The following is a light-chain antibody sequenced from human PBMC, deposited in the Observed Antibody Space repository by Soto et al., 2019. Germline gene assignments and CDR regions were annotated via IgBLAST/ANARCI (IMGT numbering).Light chain of an antibody. J-gene: IGLJ1*01. CDR3: SSYTSSSPYV. Sequence: SLLPQPASVSGSPGQSITLSCPGTSSDVGGYNYVSWYQQHPGKAPKLMIYDVSNRPSGVSNRFSGSKSGNTASLTISGLQAEDEADYYCSSYTSSSPYVFGTGTKVTVL. V-gene: IGLV2-14*01. CDR2: DVS. CDR1: SSDVGGYNY.